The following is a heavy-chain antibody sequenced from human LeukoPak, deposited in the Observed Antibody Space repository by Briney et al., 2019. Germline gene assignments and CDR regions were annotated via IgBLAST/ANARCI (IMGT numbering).Heavy chain of an antibody. CDR2: IYYSGST. D-gene: IGHD2-21*02. CDR1: GGSISSSSYY. V-gene: IGHV4-39*07. J-gene: IGHJ4*02. Sequence: PSETLSLTCTVSGGSISSSSYYWGWIRQPPGKGLEWIGSIYYSGSTYYNPSLKSRVTISVDTSKNQFSLKLSSVTAADTAVYYCASKGVTALDYWGQGTLVTVSS. CDR3: ASKGVTALDY.